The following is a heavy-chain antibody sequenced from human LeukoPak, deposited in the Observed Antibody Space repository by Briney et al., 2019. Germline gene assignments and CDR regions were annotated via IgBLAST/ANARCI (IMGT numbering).Heavy chain of an antibody. J-gene: IGHJ4*02. Sequence: SVKVFCKASGGTFSSYAISWVRQAPGQGLEWMGRIIPILGIANYAQKFQGRVTITADKSTSTAYMELSSLRSEDTAVYYCARDSGSYGSEYWGQGTLVTVSS. CDR1: GGTFSSYA. D-gene: IGHD1-26*01. CDR3: ARDSGSYGSEY. CDR2: IIPILGIA. V-gene: IGHV1-69*04.